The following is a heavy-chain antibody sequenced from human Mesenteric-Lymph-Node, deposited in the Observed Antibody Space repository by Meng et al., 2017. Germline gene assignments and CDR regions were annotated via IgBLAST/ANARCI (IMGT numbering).Heavy chain of an antibody. D-gene: IGHD5-18*01. Sequence: GGSLRLSCAASGFTFSTYSMNWVRQAPGKGLEWVASISSTSGFLHYADSLKGRVTISRDNAKNSVSLQMYSLRAEDTAVYYCAKGAGYVDTREGDYWGQGTLVTVSS. CDR1: GFTFSTYS. J-gene: IGHJ4*02. CDR3: AKGAGYVDTREGDY. CDR2: ISSTSGFL. V-gene: IGHV3-21*04.